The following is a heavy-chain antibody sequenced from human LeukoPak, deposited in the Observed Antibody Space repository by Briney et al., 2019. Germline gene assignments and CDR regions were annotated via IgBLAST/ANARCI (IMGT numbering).Heavy chain of an antibody. J-gene: IGHJ4*02. V-gene: IGHV3-23*01. CDR2: ISVSGGST. CDR3: AKDARIGAGYAGLFDN. CDR1: GFTFSSYA. Sequence: GGSLRLSCAASGFTFSSYAMSWVRQAPGKGLEWVSAISVSGGSTYYADSVKGRFTISRDNSKNTRYLQMNSLRAEDTAVYYCAKDARIGAGYAGLFDNWGQGTLVTVSS. D-gene: IGHD6-25*01.